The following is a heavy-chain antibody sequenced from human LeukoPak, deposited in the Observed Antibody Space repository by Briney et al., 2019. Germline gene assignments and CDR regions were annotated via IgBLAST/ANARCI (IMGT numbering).Heavy chain of an antibody. CDR1: GYTCTIYY. D-gene: IGHD4-23*01. V-gene: IGHV1-46*01. CDR3: ARDSDYGGNGGNYYFDY. CDR2: INPSGGST. Sequence: ASVKVSFKASGYTCTIYYMHWVRQAPGQGLEWMGIINPSGGSTSYAQKFQGRVTMTRDTSTSTVYMELSSLRSEDTAVYYCARDSDYGGNGGNYYFDYWGQGTLVTVSS. J-gene: IGHJ4*02.